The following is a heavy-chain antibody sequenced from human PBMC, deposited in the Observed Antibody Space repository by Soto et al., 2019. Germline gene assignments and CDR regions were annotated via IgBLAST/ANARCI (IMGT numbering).Heavy chain of an antibody. CDR1: GYSFSRFW. V-gene: IGHV5-51*01. J-gene: IGHJ4*02. D-gene: IGHD5-12*01. Sequence: PGESLKISCKGSGYSFSRFWIAWVRQMPGKGLEWMGSISPGDSHTRSSPSFQGQVTLSVDNSVSTAYLQWSRLEASDTAMYYCARRPKYSGYEPELLFNDYWGQGTLVTVSS. CDR2: ISPGDSHT. CDR3: ARRPKYSGYEPELLFNDY.